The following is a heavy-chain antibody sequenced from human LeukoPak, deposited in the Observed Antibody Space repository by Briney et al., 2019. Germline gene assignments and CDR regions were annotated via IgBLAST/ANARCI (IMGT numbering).Heavy chain of an antibody. CDR1: GGSISSSSYY. CDR2: INHSGST. CDR3: ARGMDRNYGDYEEY. J-gene: IGHJ4*02. Sequence: SETLSLTCTVSGGSISSSSYYWGWIRQPPGKGLEWIGEINHSGSTNYNPSLKSRVTISVDTSKNQFSLKLSSVTAADTAVYYCARGMDRNYGDYEEYWGQGTLVTVSS. D-gene: IGHD4-17*01. V-gene: IGHV4-39*07.